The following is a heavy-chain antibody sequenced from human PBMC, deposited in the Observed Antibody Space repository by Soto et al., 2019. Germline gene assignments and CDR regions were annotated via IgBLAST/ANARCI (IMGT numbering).Heavy chain of an antibody. CDR3: ATPACAATWCSPSHNLDP. Sequence: QVQLVQSGAEVKKPESSVKVSCKTSGGTFVRHVISWVRQAPGQGPEWMGKINPLSGIPNYAQKFQDRVTFTADTDSSTAYMELSSLRSDDTAVYYCATPACAATWCSPSHNLDPCGQGTLVTVSS. J-gene: IGHJ5*02. V-gene: IGHV1-69*09. D-gene: IGHD2-2*01. CDR2: INPLSGIP. CDR1: GGTFVRHV.